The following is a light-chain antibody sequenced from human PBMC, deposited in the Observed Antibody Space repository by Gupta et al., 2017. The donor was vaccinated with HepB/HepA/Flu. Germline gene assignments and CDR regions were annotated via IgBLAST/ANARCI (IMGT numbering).Light chain of an antibody. CDR1: SNNVGNEG. Sequence: QAGLTQPPSVSKDLGQTATLTCTGNSNNVGNEGATWLQQHQGHPPKLLSYRNNNRPSGISERLSVSRSGTKASRTLTGLQPEDEADDDCYAWASSLNGPVLGGGTKLTVL. J-gene: IGLJ2*01. CDR2: RNN. V-gene: IGLV10-54*01. CDR3: YAWASSLNGPV.